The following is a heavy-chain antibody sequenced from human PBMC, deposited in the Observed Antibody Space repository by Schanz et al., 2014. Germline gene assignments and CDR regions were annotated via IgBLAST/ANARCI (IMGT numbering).Heavy chain of an antibody. V-gene: IGHV3-30*18. D-gene: IGHD5-12*01. CDR3: GKELNRRGGQTNFYYYYGMDV. J-gene: IGHJ6*02. Sequence: QVQLVESGGGVVQPGRSLRLSCAASGFNFSNYDIHWVRQAPGKGLEWVALIYYNGTNKYYADSVKGRFTISRDNSQNTLYLQMNTLRTEDTAVYYCGKELNRRGGQTNFYYYYGMDVWGQGTTVTVSS. CDR1: GFNFSNYD. CDR2: IYYNGTNK.